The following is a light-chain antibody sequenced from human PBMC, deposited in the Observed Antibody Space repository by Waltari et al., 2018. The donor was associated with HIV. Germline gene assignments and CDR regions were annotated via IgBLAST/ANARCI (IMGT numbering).Light chain of an antibody. V-gene: IGLV6-57*01. CDR2: EDN. J-gene: IGLJ3*02. CDR1: SGSIASNY. Sequence: NFMLTQSHSVSESPGKTVTISCTRSSGSIASNYVQWYQQRPGSSPSTVIYEDNQRPSGVPDRFSGSIDSSSNSASLTISGLKTEDEADDYCQSYDSNTFWVFGGGTKLTVL. CDR3: QSYDSNTFWV.